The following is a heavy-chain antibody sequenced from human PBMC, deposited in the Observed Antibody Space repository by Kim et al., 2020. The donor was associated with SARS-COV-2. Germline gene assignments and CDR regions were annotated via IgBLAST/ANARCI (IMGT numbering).Heavy chain of an antibody. CDR3: ARGSIWFGDKRGNWFDP. Sequence: SETLSLTCAVYGGSFSGYYWSWIRQPPGKGLEWIGEINHSGSTNYNPSLKSRVTISVDTSKNQFSLKLSSVTAADTAVYYCARGSIWFGDKRGNWFDPWGQGTLVTVSS. D-gene: IGHD3-10*01. J-gene: IGHJ5*02. CDR1: GGSFSGYY. V-gene: IGHV4-34*01. CDR2: INHSGST.